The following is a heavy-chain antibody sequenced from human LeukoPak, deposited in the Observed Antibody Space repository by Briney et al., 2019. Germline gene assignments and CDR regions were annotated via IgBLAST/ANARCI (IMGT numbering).Heavy chain of an antibody. Sequence: GGSLRLSCAASGFTFSSYSMNWVRQAPGKGLEWVSSISSSSSYIYYADSVKGRFTISRDNAKNSLYLQMSSLRAEDTAVYYCARDGGYSYGYPLDYWGQGTLVTVSS. CDR1: GFTFSSYS. J-gene: IGHJ4*02. CDR2: ISSSSSYI. D-gene: IGHD5-18*01. V-gene: IGHV3-21*01. CDR3: ARDGGYSYGYPLDY.